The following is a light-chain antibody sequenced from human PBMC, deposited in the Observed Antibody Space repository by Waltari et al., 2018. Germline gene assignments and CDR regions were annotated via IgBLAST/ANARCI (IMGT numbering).Light chain of an antibody. CDR2: SAS. J-gene: IGKJ2*03. V-gene: IGKV3-11*01. CDR1: QSVGSS. Sequence: VIWTQSPANLSLSPGERDTLSCRASQSVGSSVAWYHQKPGQAPRLLIRSASSRATGIPDRFSGSGSGTEFTLTISSLEPEDVGIYHCFQHSSGLSFGQGTEVEI. CDR3: FQHSSGLS.